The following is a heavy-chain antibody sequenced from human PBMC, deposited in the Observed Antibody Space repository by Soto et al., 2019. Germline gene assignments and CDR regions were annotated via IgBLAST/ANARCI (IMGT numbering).Heavy chain of an antibody. J-gene: IGHJ4*02. Sequence: GGSLRLSCAASGFTFSSYGMHWVRQAPGKGLEWVAVISYDGSNKYYADSVKGRFTISRDNSKNTLYLQMNSLRAEDTVVYYCARGLIVLVPAAMGYWGQGTLVTVSS. CDR3: ARGLIVLVPAAMGY. V-gene: IGHV3-30*03. CDR1: GFTFSSYG. D-gene: IGHD2-2*01. CDR2: ISYDGSNK.